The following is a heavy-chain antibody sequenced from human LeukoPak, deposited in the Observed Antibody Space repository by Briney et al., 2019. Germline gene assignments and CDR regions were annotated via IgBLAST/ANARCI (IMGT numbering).Heavy chain of an antibody. D-gene: IGHD1-1*01. CDR3: ARLQLERRSYYYYMDV. J-gene: IGHJ6*03. Sequence: SETLSLTCTVSGGSISSGSYYWSWIRQPAGKGLEWIGRIYTSGSTHYNPSLKSRVTISVDTSKNQFSLKLSSVTAADTAVYYCARLQLERRSYYYYMDVWGKGTTVTISS. CDR1: GGSISSGSYY. V-gene: IGHV4-61*02. CDR2: IYTSGST.